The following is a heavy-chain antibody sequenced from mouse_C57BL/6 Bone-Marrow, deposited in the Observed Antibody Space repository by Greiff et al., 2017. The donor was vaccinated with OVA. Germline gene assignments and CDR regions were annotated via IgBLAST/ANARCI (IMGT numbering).Heavy chain of an antibody. CDR2: LSYDGSN. CDR3: ARENSNYSYWYFDV. Sequence: DVKLQESGPGLVKPSQSLSLTCSVTGYSITSGYYWNWIRQFPGNKLEWMGYLSYDGSNNYNPSLKNRISITRDTSKNQFFLKLNSVTTEDTATYYCARENSNYSYWYFDVWGTGTTVTVSS. V-gene: IGHV3-6*01. CDR1: GYSITSGYY. D-gene: IGHD2-5*01. J-gene: IGHJ1*03.